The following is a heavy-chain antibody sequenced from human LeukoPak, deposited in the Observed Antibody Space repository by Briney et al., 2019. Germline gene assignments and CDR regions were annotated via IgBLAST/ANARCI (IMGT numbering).Heavy chain of an antibody. CDR1: GGSICSYY. V-gene: IGHV4-59*08. Sequence: SETLSLTCTVSGGSICSYYWSWIRRPPGKGLEYIGFISNSGGTNYNPSLKGRVAISEDTSKNQFFLRLTSVTAADTAVYYCAGLDDASGYWWFDPWGQGILVAVSS. J-gene: IGHJ5*02. CDR3: AGLDDASGYWWFDP. D-gene: IGHD3-22*01. CDR2: ISNSGGT.